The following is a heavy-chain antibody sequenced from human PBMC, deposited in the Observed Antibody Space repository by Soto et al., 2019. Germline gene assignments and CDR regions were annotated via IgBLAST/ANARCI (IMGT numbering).Heavy chain of an antibody. CDR3: ASLSYGQLRYFDN. CDR1: KFTFGDYW. V-gene: IGHV3-7*01. D-gene: IGHD3-16*02. Sequence: PWWSLRLSCAFPKFTFGDYWMSWVRQPPGKGLEWISNIKQDGSDRNYADSVKGRFTISRDNADNSMYLQMNSLRAEDTAVYYCASLSYGQLRYFDNWGQGTLVTVSS. CDR2: IKQDGSDR. J-gene: IGHJ4*02.